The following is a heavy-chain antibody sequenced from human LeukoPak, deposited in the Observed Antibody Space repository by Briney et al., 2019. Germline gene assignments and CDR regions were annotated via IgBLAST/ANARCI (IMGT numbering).Heavy chain of an antibody. V-gene: IGHV4-34*01. D-gene: IGHD1-26*01. CDR1: GGSFSGYY. CDR2: INHSGST. J-gene: IGHJ4*02. Sequence: PSETLSLTCAVYGGSFSGYYWSWIRRPPGKGLEWIGEINHSGSTNYNPSLKSRVTISVDTSKNQFSLKLSSVTAADTAVYYCARDLGSFDYWGQGTLVTVSS. CDR3: ARDLGSFDY.